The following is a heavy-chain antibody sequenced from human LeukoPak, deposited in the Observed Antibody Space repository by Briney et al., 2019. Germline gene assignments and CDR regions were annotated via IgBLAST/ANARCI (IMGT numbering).Heavy chain of an antibody. CDR1: GFTFSSYA. CDR2: ISGSGGST. Sequence: LPGGSLRLSCAASGFTFSSYAMSWVPQAPGKGLEGVSGISGSGGSTYYADSVKGRFTISRDNSKNTLYLQMNRLRAEDTAVYYCAKNDYGSLYGMDIWGKGTTVTVSS. D-gene: IGHD4-17*01. J-gene: IGHJ6*04. CDR3: AKNDYGSLYGMDI. V-gene: IGHV3-23*01.